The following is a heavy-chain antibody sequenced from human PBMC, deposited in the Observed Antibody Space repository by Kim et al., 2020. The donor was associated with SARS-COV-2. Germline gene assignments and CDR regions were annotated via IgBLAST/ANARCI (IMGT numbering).Heavy chain of an antibody. V-gene: IGHV3-15*01. Sequence: GGSLRLSCAASGFTFSNAWMSWVRQAPGKGLEWVGRIKSKTDGGTTDYAAPVKGRFTISRDDSKNTLYLQMNSLKTEDTAVYYCTTGLNRITMILEFPTFDYWGQGTLVTVSS. CDR1: GFTFSNAW. J-gene: IGHJ4*02. CDR3: TTGLNRITMILEFPTFDY. D-gene: IGHD3-22*01. CDR2: IKSKTDGGTT.